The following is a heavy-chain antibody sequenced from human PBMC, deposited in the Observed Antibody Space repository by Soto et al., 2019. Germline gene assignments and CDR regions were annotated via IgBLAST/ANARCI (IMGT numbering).Heavy chain of an antibody. D-gene: IGHD3-22*01. CDR3: ARGFSGYYFDWFDP. CDR2: ICYDGDNK. J-gene: IGHJ5*02. Sequence: GGSLRLSCAASGFTFNTNSMNWVRQAPGKGLEWVADICYDGDNKYYTDSVKGRFTISRDNSKNTLFLQMNSLRAEDTAVYYCARGFSGYYFDWFDPWGQGTLVTVSS. CDR1: GFTFNTNS. V-gene: IGHV3-30*03.